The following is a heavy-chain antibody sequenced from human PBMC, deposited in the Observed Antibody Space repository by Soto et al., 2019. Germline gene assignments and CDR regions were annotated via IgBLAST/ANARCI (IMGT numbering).Heavy chain of an antibody. CDR1: GFTFSSSA. CDR2: ITISGDST. CDR3: AREGMPGTIDY. J-gene: IGHJ4*02. D-gene: IGHD2-2*01. Sequence: EVQLLESRGGMVQPGGSLRLSCAASGFTFSSSAMNWVRQAPGKGLEWVSVITISGDSTSYADSVKGRFTISRDNSKNTLYLQMNSLRAGDTAVYYCAREGMPGTIDYWGQGTLVTVAS. V-gene: IGHV3-23*01.